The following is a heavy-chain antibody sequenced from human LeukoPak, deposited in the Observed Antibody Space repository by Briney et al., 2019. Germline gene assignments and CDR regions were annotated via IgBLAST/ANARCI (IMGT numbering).Heavy chain of an antibody. Sequence: PSETLSLTCTVSGGSISSSTYYWGWIRQPPGKGLEWIGSIYYSGSTYYDPSLKSRVTISVDTSKNQFSLKLSSVTAADTAVYYCARGRVIAARKWETRSNWFDPWGQGTLVTVSS. V-gene: IGHV4-39*07. J-gene: IGHJ5*02. CDR3: ARGRVIAARKWETRSNWFDP. CDR1: GGSISSSTYY. D-gene: IGHD6-6*01. CDR2: IYYSGST.